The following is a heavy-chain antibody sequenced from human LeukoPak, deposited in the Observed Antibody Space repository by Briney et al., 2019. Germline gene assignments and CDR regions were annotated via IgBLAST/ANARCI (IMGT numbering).Heavy chain of an antibody. Sequence: GSVQVSCKASGYTFPCYYMHWVRQAPGQGLEWMGRINPNSGGTNYAQKFQGRVTMTRDTSISTAYMELSRLRSDDTAVYYCAREEMIVVVITSYYYYGMDVWGQGTTVTVSS. CDR1: GYTFPCYY. CDR3: AREEMIVVVITSYYYYGMDV. V-gene: IGHV1-2*06. D-gene: IGHD3-22*01. CDR2: INPNSGGT. J-gene: IGHJ6*02.